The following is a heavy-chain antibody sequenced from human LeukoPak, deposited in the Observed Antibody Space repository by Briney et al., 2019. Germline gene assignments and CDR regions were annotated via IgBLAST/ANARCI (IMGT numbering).Heavy chain of an antibody. D-gene: IGHD3-3*01. Sequence: GGSLRLSFAASGFTVSSNYMSWVRHAPGEGLEWVSVIYSGGSTYYADSVKGRLTISRDNSKNTLYLQMNSLRAEDTAVYYCARGGVNDFWSGYYTGIGDYYYMDVWGKGTTVTVSS. V-gene: IGHV3-53*01. CDR2: IYSGGST. CDR1: GFTVSSNY. J-gene: IGHJ6*03. CDR3: ARGGVNDFWSGYYTGIGDYYYMDV.